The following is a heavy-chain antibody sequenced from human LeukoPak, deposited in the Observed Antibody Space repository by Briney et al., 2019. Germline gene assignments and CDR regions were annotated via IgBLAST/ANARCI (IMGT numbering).Heavy chain of an antibody. J-gene: IGHJ4*02. CDR2: ISYDGSNK. D-gene: IGHD3-16*02. Sequence: GRSLRLSCAASGFTFSSYAMHWVRQAPGKGLEWVAVISYDGSNKYYADSVKGRFTISRDNAKNSLYLQMNSLRAEDTAVYYCARDGMITFGGVIVAPFDYWGQGTLVTVSS. CDR1: GFTFSSYA. V-gene: IGHV3-30-3*01. CDR3: ARDGMITFGGVIVAPFDY.